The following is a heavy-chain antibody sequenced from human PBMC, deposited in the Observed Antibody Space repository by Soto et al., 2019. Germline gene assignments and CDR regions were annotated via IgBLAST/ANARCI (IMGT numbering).Heavy chain of an antibody. V-gene: IGHV3-33*01. CDR3: ARDLSRYYDSSGCFDY. Sequence: GSLRLSCAASGFTFSSYGMHWVRQAPGKGLEWVAVIWYDGSNKYYADSVKGRFTISRDNSKNTLYLQMNSLRAEDTAVYYCARDLSRYYDSSGCFDYRGQGTLVTVSS. CDR1: GFTFSSYG. CDR2: IWYDGSNK. D-gene: IGHD3-22*01. J-gene: IGHJ4*02.